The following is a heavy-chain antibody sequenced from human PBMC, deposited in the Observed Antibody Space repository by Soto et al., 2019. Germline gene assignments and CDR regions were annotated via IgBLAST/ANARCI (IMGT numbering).Heavy chain of an antibody. V-gene: IGHV3-7*01. J-gene: IGHJ6*02. Sequence: EVQLVESGGGLGKPGGSVRLSCVDSGCTFSSYWMSWVRQARVKGLEWVGRIKQDVGEENYVDSVKGRFTISRDNAKNSMYLQMNILRAEDTAVYYCARIAASGRGWDVWGQGTTVVVSS. CDR1: GCTFSSYW. CDR2: IKQDVGEE. CDR3: ARIAASGRGWDV. D-gene: IGHD6-13*01.